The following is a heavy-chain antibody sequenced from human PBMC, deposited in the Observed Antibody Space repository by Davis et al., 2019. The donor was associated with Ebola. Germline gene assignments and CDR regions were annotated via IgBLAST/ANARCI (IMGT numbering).Heavy chain of an antibody. Sequence: ASVKVSCKASGYTFTSYYMHWVRQAPGQGLEWMGIINPSGGSTSYAQKFQGRVTMTRDTSTSTVYMELRSLRSDDTAVYYCASSLVGPAAFDIWGQGTMVTVSS. D-gene: IGHD2-2*01. CDR3: ASSLVGPAAFDI. CDR1: GYTFTSYY. V-gene: IGHV1-46*01. J-gene: IGHJ3*02. CDR2: INPSGGST.